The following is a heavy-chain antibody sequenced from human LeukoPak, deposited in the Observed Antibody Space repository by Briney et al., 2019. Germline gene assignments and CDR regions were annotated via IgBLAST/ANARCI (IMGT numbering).Heavy chain of an antibody. CDR1: GFTFSSYE. Sequence: GGSLRLSCAASGFTFSSYEMNWVRQAPGKGLEWVSYISSSGSTIYYADSVKGRFTISRDNAKNSLYLQMNTLRAEDTAVYYCARDKKNRAFDIWGQGTMVTVSS. J-gene: IGHJ3*02. CDR2: ISSSGSTI. CDR3: ARDKKNRAFDI. V-gene: IGHV3-48*03. D-gene: IGHD1-14*01.